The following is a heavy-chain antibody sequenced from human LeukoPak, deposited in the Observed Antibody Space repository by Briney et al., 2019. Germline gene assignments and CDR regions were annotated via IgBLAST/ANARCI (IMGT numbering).Heavy chain of an antibody. V-gene: IGHV1-18*01. CDR3: ARDCSNGVCFPRDY. D-gene: IGHD2-8*01. CDR1: GYTLSTYG. J-gene: IGHJ4*02. Sequence: ASVKVSCKASGYTLSTYGISWVRRAPGQGLDWVGWITTYNGDKKYSQKFEDRVTMTTDTSTSTYYMELRSLRSDDTAIYYCARDCSNGVCFPRDYWGQGTLVTVST. CDR2: ITTYNGDK.